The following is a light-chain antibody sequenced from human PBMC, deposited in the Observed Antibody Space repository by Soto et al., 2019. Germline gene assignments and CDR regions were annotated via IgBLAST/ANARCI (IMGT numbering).Light chain of an antibody. CDR2: GAY. J-gene: IGKJ5*01. CDR1: QSVSSSY. V-gene: IGKV3-20*01. Sequence: EIVLTQSPGTLSLSPGERATLSCRASQSVSSSYLAWYQQKPGQGPRLLIYGAYSRATGTPDRFSGSGSGTDFTLTISSLQSEDFAVYYCQQYNTWPPITFGQGTRLEIK. CDR3: QQYNTWPPIT.